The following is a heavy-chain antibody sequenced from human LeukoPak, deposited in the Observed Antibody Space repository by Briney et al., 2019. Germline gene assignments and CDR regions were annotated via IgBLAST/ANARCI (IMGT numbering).Heavy chain of an antibody. CDR2: IYHSGST. CDR1: GYSISSGYY. J-gene: IGHJ3*02. Sequence: SETLSLTCTVSGYSISSGYYWGWIRQPPGKGLEWIGSIYHSGSTYYNPSLKSRVTISVDTSKNQFSLKLSSVTAADTAVYYCARGVVPAAILGEAFDIWGQGTMVTVSS. V-gene: IGHV4-38-2*02. D-gene: IGHD2-2*02. CDR3: ARGVVPAAILGEAFDI.